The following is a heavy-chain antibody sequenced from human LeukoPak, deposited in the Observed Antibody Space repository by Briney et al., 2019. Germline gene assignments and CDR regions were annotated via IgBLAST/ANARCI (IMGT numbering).Heavy chain of an antibody. CDR2: INPSGGST. Sequence: ATVKVSCKASGYTFTTYYMHWVRQAPGQGLEWMGIINPSGGSTRYAQKLQGRVTMTRDTSTSTVYMELSSLISEDMAVYYCASYHHRDFGDYYGMDVWGQGTTVTVSS. D-gene: IGHD4-17*01. CDR1: GYTFTTYY. J-gene: IGHJ6*02. V-gene: IGHV1-46*04. CDR3: ASYHHRDFGDYYGMDV.